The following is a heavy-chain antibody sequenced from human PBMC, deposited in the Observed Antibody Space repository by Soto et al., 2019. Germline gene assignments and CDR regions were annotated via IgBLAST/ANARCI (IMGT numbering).Heavy chain of an antibody. Sequence: PSEILSLTCAVYGGSFSGYYWSWIRQPPGKGLEWIGEINHSGSTNYNPSLKSRVTISVDTSKNQFSLKLSSVTAADTAVYYCAREGTGTTFYMDVWGKGTAVTVS. CDR2: INHSGST. J-gene: IGHJ6*03. CDR3: AREGTGTTFYMDV. D-gene: IGHD1-7*01. V-gene: IGHV4-34*01. CDR1: GGSFSGYY.